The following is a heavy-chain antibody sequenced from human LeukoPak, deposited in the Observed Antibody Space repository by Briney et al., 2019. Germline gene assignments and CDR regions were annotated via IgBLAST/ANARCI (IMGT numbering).Heavy chain of an antibody. CDR1: GFTFSSYA. CDR2: ISYDGSNK. CDR3: ARAPYGWGAFDI. V-gene: IGHV3-30-3*01. Sequence: GGSLRLSCAASGFTFSSYAMHWVRQAPGKGLEWVAVISYDGSNKYYADSVKGRFTISRDNSKNTLYLQMNSLRAEDTAVYYCARAPYGWGAFDIWGQGTMVTVSS. J-gene: IGHJ3*02. D-gene: IGHD3-16*01.